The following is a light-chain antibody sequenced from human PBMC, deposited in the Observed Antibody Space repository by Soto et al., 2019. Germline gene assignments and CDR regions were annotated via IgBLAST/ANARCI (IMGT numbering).Light chain of an antibody. CDR2: DAS. J-gene: IGKJ2*01. CDR3: QQYTTYPYI. Sequence: DIQMTQSPSTLSASVGDRVTITCRASQSVTNWLAWYQQKPGKAPNLLIYDASRLQSGIPSRFSGSGSGTEFTRTISRLQPDDFATYYCQQYTTYPYIFGQGTKLEIK. V-gene: IGKV1-5*01. CDR1: QSVTNW.